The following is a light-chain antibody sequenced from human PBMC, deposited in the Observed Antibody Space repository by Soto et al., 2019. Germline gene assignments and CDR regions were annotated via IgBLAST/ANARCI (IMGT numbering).Light chain of an antibody. CDR2: LDSDGSH. Sequence: QPVLTQSPSASASLGASVKLTCTLSSGHSSYAIAWHQQQPEKGTRYLMKLDSDGSHTKGDAIPDRFSGSSSGAERYPTISSLQSDDEVDSCCQSLGTCIHVVFGGGTQQTVL. J-gene: IGLJ2*01. CDR1: SGHSSYA. V-gene: IGLV4-69*01. CDR3: QSLGTCIHVV.